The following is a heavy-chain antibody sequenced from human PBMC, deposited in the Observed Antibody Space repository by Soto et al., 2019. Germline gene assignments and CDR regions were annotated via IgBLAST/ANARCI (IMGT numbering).Heavy chain of an antibody. CDR1: GGSSTIVGTN. J-gene: IGHJ5*02. V-gene: IGHV4-31*03. CDR2: IYYSGST. CDR3: ARSVFP. Sequence: VQLKDWAPELGKLSQPWSLTATVSGGSSTIVGTNGTGTRQHPGKGLEWIGYIYYSGSTYYNPSLKSRVTISVDTSKNQFSLKLSSVTAADTAVYYCARSVFPWGQGTLVTVSS.